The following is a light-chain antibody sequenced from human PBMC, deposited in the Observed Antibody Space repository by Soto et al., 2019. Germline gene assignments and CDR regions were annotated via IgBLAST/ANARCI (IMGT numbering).Light chain of an antibody. CDR1: QSITTW. J-gene: IGKJ5*01. Sequence: DIQMTQSPSTVSAYVGDSVTITCRASQSITTWLAWYQQRPGKAPKLLIYDVSSLQSGVSSRFSGSGSGTEFTLTISSLQPDDFATYYCQQYENLPTFGQGTRLEIK. V-gene: IGKV1-5*01. CDR2: DVS. CDR3: QQYENLPT.